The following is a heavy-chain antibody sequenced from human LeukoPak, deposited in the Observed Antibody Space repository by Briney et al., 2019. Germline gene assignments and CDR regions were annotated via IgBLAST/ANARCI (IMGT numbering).Heavy chain of an antibody. CDR2: IYERGST. D-gene: IGHD5-24*01. J-gene: IGHJ4*02. CDR1: GDSLGTFF. Sequence: SETLSLTCTVSGDSLGTFFWRWVRQLPGKGLEWVGYIYERGSTAYNPSLNRRVTVSVDTSTNQFSLTLTSVTPADTAVYYYARDPDGYKFFDYWGRGRPVAVSS. CDR3: ARDPDGYKFFDY. V-gene: IGHV4-59*01.